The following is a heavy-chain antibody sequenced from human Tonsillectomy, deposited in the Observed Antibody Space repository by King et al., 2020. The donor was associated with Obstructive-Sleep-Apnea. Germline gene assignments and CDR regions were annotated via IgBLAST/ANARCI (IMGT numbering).Heavy chain of an antibody. CDR2: IRYDGSNK. Sequence: VQLVESGGGVVQPGGSLRLSCAASGFTFSSYGMHWVRQAPGKGLEWVAFIRYDGSNKYYADSVKGRFTISRDNSKNTLYLQMNSLRAEDTAVYYCAKDRTTYYYDSSGYPNDYCGQGTLVTVSS. J-gene: IGHJ4*02. CDR3: AKDRTTYYYDSSGYPNDY. D-gene: IGHD3-22*01. CDR1: GFTFSSYG. V-gene: IGHV3-30*02.